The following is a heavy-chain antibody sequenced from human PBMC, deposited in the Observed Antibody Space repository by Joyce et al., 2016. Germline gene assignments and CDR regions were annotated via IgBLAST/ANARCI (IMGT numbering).Heavy chain of an antibody. CDR3: TTLLSAGEYLHGMDV. CDR2: IDPEEGKI. Sequence: EVQLVQSGAEVKKPGATVKISCEVSGYTFTDYDMHWVQQAPGKGLEWMGLIDPEEGKIIYGEEFQGRVTITADTSRDTAYMEMSSLGPEDTAVYYCTTLLSAGEYLHGMDVWGQGTTVTVSS. J-gene: IGHJ6*02. V-gene: IGHV1-69-2*01. D-gene: IGHD2-8*02. CDR1: GYTFTDYD.